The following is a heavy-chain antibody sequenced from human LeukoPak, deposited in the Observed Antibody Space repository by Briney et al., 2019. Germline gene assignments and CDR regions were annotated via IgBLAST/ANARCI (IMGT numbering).Heavy chain of an antibody. J-gene: IGHJ4*02. V-gene: IGHV3-48*04. Sequence: GGCLRLSRPASVFTFSSYIMNWVRQAPGKGLEWVSYISSSSTIYYADSVKGRFTISRDNAKNSLYLQMNSLRGEDTAVYYCAGNYYDSSGYYLYWGQGTLVTVSS. CDR1: VFTFSSYI. CDR3: AGNYYDSSGYYLY. CDR2: ISSSSTI. D-gene: IGHD3-22*01.